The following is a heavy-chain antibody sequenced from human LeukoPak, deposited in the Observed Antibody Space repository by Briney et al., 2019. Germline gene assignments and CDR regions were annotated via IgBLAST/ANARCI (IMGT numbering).Heavy chain of an antibody. D-gene: IGHD3-22*01. CDR1: GATFSSYA. V-gene: IGHV1-69*04. CDR2: IIPIFGIA. Sequence: SVKVSCKASGATFSSYAISWVRQAPGQGLEWMGRIIPIFGIANYAQKFQGRVTITADKSTSTAYVELSSLRSKDTAVYYCAAGGDSSGLDYWGQGTLVTVSS. CDR3: AAGGDSSGLDY. J-gene: IGHJ4*02.